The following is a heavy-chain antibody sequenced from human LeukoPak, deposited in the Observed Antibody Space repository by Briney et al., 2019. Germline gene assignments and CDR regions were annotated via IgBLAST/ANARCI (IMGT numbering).Heavy chain of an antibody. CDR1: GFTFSSYA. D-gene: IGHD3-22*01. CDR2: ISGSGGST. Sequence: PGGSLRLSCAASGFTFSSYAMSWVRQAPGKGLEWVSAISGSGGSTYYADSVKGRFTISRDNSKNTLYLQMNSLRAEDTAVCYCALCYYDSSGYDPFDYWGQGTLVTVSS. J-gene: IGHJ4*02. CDR3: ALCYYDSSGYDPFDY. V-gene: IGHV3-23*01.